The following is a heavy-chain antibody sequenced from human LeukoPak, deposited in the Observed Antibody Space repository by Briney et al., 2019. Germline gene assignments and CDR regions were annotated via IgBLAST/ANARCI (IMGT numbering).Heavy chain of an antibody. CDR1: GFTFSSYA. CDR2: ISSNGGST. V-gene: IGHV3-64D*06. D-gene: IGHD6-13*01. Sequence: PGGSLRLSCAASGFTFSSYAMSWVRQAPGKGLEYVSAISSNGGSTYYADSVKGRFTISRDNSKNTLYLQMSSLRAEDTAVYYCVNGYSPALDYWGQGTLVTVSS. CDR3: VNGYSPALDY. J-gene: IGHJ4*02.